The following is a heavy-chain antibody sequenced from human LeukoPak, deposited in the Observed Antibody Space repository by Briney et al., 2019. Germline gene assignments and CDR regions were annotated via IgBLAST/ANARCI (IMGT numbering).Heavy chain of an antibody. CDR2: ISSSSSTM. V-gene: IGHV3-48*01. Sequence: GGSLRLSCAASGFTFSSYSMNWVRQAPGKGLEWVSYISSSSSTMYYADSVKGRFTISRDNAKNSLYLQMNSLRAEDTAVYYCARDSAGIAVAGDFDYWGQGTLVTVSS. J-gene: IGHJ4*02. CDR3: ARDSAGIAVAGDFDY. CDR1: GFTFSSYS. D-gene: IGHD6-19*01.